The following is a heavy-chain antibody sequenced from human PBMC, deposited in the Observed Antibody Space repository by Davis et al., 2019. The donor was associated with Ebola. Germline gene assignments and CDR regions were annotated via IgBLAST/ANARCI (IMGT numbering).Heavy chain of an antibody. Sequence: PSETLSLTCDISGDSVSSAGWNWIRQSPSRGLEWLGRTYYSSKWYDDYAASVKSRITVNPDTSKNQFSLLLNSVTPEDTAIYFCARGWFRSGMDVWGQGTTVTVSS. D-gene: IGHD3-10*01. CDR3: ARGWFRSGMDV. CDR1: GDSVSSAG. J-gene: IGHJ6*02. V-gene: IGHV6-1*01. CDR2: TYYSSKWYD.